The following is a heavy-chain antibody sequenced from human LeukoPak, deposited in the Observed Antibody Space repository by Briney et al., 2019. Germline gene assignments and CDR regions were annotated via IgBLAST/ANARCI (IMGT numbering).Heavy chain of an antibody. CDR1: GFTFSSYA. V-gene: IGHV3-30*04. Sequence: PGGSLRLFCAASGFTFSSYAMHWVRQAPGKGLEWVAVISYDGSNKYYADSVKGRFTISRDNSKNTLYLQMNSLRAEDTAVYYCARWANYWGQGTLVTVSS. CDR2: ISYDGSNK. CDR3: ARWANY. J-gene: IGHJ4*02.